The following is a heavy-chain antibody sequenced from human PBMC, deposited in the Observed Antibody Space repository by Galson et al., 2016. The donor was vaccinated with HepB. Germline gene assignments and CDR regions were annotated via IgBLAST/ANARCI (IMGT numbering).Heavy chain of an antibody. CDR1: GFSFSSYS. V-gene: IGHV3-21*01. D-gene: IGHD4-17*01. Sequence: SLRLSCAASGFSFSSYSMNWVRQAPGKGLESVACISTSSKYKYYADSVRGRFTISRDDAKNSLYLQMNSLRPEDTAVYYCARNSQGGDYDTYSFDNWGQGALVTVSS. CDR2: ISTSSKYK. CDR3: ARNSQGGDYDTYSFDN. J-gene: IGHJ4*02.